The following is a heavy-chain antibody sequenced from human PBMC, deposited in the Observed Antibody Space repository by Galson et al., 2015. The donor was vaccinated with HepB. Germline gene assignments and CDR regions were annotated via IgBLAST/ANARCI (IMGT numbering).Heavy chain of an antibody. V-gene: IGHV3-64D*06. CDR1: GFILSSYA. CDR3: VKGPRRYYYGMDV. Sequence: SLRLSCAASGFILSSYALHWVRQAPGKGLQYVSAISSNGSSTYYADSVKGRFSISRDNSKNTLYLQVTSLRAEDTAVYYCVKGPRRYYYGMDVWGQGTTVTVPS. J-gene: IGHJ6*02. CDR2: ISSNGSST.